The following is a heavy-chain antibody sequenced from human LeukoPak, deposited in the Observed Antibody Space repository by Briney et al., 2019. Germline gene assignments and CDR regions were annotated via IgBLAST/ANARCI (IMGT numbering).Heavy chain of an antibody. Sequence: VGSLRLSCAASGFIVSGTYMSWVRQAPGKGLEWVSVLYSGGDTYYADSVKGRFTISRDNSKNTLYLQMNGLRAEDTAVYYCARRNCSSTRCYVDYWGQGTLVTVSS. D-gene: IGHD2-2*01. CDR1: GFIVSGTY. V-gene: IGHV3-66*04. CDR3: ARRNCSSTRCYVDY. J-gene: IGHJ4*02. CDR2: LYSGGDT.